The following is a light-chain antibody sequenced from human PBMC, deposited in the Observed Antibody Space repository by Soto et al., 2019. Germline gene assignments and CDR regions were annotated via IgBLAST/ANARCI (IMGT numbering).Light chain of an antibody. J-gene: IGKJ1*01. Sequence: EIVMTQSPATLSVSPGERATLSCRASQSVRSNLAWYQQKPGQAPRLLIYGASTRATGIPVRFSGSGSGTEFTLTISSLQSEDFAIYYCQQYDDWRTFGQGTKVDIK. CDR3: QQYDDWRT. CDR1: QSVRSN. V-gene: IGKV3-15*01. CDR2: GAS.